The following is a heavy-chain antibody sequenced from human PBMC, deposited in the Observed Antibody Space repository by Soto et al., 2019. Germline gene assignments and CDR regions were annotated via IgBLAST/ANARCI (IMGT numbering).Heavy chain of an antibody. D-gene: IGHD2-2*01. J-gene: IGHJ6*02. CDR2: IYYSGST. CDR3: ARLAYCSSTSCYQKNYYYYYYGMDV. Sequence: SETLSLTCTVSGGSISSYYWSWIRQPPGKGLEWIGYIYYSGSTNYNPSLKSRVTISVDTSKNQFSLKLSSVTAADTAVYYCARLAYCSSTSCYQKNYYYYYYGMDVWGQGTMVTVSS. V-gene: IGHV4-59*01. CDR1: GGSISSYY.